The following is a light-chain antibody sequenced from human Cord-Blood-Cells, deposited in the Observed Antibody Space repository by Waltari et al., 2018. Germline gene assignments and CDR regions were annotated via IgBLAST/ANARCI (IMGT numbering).Light chain of an antibody. Sequence: QSALTQPASVSGSPGQSITLSCTGTSSDVAGYTYVSWYQQHPGKAPKLMIYDVSNRPSGVSNRFSGSKSGNTASLTISGLQAEDEADYYCSSYTSSSTLAYVFGTGTKVTVL. V-gene: IGLV2-14*01. CDR2: DVS. J-gene: IGLJ1*01. CDR3: SSYTSSSTLAYV. CDR1: SSDVAGYTY.